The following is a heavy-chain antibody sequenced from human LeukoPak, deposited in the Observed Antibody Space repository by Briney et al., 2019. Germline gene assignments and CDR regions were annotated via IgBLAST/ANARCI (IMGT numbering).Heavy chain of an antibody. CDR2: IGTSGNDL. D-gene: IGHD2-2*01. J-gene: IGHJ4*02. CDR3: ARVYRLLDF. Sequence: GGSLRLSCTASGFTFGDYYMTWTRQAPGKGLEWISYIGTSGNDLYYADSVKGRFTTSRGDAKNSLYLEMRSLRDEDTAVYYCARVYRLLDFWGQGTLVTVSS. V-gene: IGHV3-11*01. CDR1: GFTFGDYY.